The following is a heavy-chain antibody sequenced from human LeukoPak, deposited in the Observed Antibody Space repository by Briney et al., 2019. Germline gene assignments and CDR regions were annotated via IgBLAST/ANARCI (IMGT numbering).Heavy chain of an antibody. CDR1: GYTFTSYG. J-gene: IGHJ6*02. CDR2: ISSYNGNT. D-gene: IGHD2-2*01. Sequence: ASVKVSCKASGYTFTSYGISWVRQAPGQGLEWMGWISSYNGNTNYAQKLQGRVTMSTATYTSTDYMELRSQRSDDTAVYYCASGLHCSSTSCYLGYYYYGMDVWGQGTTVTVSS. V-gene: IGHV1-18*01. CDR3: ASGLHCSSTSCYLGYYYYGMDV.